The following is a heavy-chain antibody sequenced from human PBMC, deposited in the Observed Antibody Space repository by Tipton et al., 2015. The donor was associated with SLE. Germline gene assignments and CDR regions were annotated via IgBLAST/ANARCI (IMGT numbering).Heavy chain of an antibody. Sequence: LRLSCAVSGDSISRYYWSWIRQSPGKGLEWIGYIYYSGITNSSPSLKSRVTISVDTSKNQFSLKLSSVTAADTAVYYCARALCTYGVFCEDYFDFWGLGTLVTVSS. CDR3: ARALCTYGVFCEDYFDF. CDR1: GDSISRYY. D-gene: IGHD2-8*01. J-gene: IGHJ4*02. CDR2: IYYSGIT. V-gene: IGHV4-59*01.